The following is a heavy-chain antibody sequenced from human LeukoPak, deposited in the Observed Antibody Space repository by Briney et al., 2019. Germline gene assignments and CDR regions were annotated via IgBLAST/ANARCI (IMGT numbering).Heavy chain of an antibody. CDR2: SNWDEDK. J-gene: IGHJ4*02. Sequence: SGPTLMQPTRTLTLTYNSSGFSGRTGGGGGGWIRQPPVKALEWHTLSNWDEDKRYRPSLKSRDTITKETSKNQVVLTMTNMDPVDTATYYCAHRPESSGYDVFDYWGQGTLVTVSS. V-gene: IGHV2-5*02. D-gene: IGHD5-12*01. CDR3: AHRPESSGYDVFDY. CDR1: GFSGRTGGGG.